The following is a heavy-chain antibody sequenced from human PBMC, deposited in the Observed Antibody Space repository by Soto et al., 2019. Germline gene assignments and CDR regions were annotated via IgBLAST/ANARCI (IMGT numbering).Heavy chain of an antibody. V-gene: IGHV3-74*01. CDR2: VNEWGTDS. Sequence: EVQFVESGGGLVQPGGSLRLSCVASGFTFSGSWMHWVRQAPGKGLVWVSRVNEWGTDSNYADSVKGRFTISRDNAKNTVYLQMNGLRAEDTAVYYCARVAVVTRGIDYWGQGTLVTVSS. J-gene: IGHJ4*02. D-gene: IGHD6-19*01. CDR3: ARVAVVTRGIDY. CDR1: GFTFSGSW.